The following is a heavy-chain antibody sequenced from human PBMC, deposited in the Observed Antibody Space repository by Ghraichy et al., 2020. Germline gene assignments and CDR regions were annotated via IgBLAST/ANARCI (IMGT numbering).Heavy chain of an antibody. CDR2: ISSGSSPR. J-gene: IGHJ4*02. CDR1: GFTFSSYD. D-gene: IGHD3-10*01. CDR3: VRDLERFGVREY. Sequence: GGSLRLSCAASGFTFSSYDMNWGRKAPGKGLEWVSYISSGSSPRNYADSVKDRFTVSRENAKNSLYLQMNSLRDEDTAVYYCVRDLERFGVREYWGQGTLVTVSS. V-gene: IGHV3-48*02.